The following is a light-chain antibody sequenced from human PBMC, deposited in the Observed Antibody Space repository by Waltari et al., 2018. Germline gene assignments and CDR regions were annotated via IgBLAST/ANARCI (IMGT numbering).Light chain of an antibody. V-gene: IGLV2-23*02. CDR1: SSDVDTYNL. CDR3: CSYAGSSTPGV. CDR2: EVS. J-gene: IGLJ1*01. Sequence: QSALTQPAPVSGSPGQSITISCTGDSSDVDTYNLVSWYQQHPGKAPKLIIYEVSKRPSGVSDRFSATKSGNTASLTISGLQVEDEANYYCCSYAGSSTPGVFGTGTKVTVL.